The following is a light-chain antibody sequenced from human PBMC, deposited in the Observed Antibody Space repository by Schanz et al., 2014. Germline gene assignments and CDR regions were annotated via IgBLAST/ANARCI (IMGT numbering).Light chain of an antibody. CDR3: SSYTSSREV. CDR1: SSDVGSYNL. J-gene: IGLJ2*01. CDR2: EGS. V-gene: IGLV2-14*02. Sequence: QSALTQPASVSGSPGQSITISCTGTSSDVGSYNLVSWYQQHPGKAPKLMIYEGSKRPSGVSNRFSGSKSGNTASLTISGLQAEDEADYYCSSYTSSREVFGGGTKLTVL.